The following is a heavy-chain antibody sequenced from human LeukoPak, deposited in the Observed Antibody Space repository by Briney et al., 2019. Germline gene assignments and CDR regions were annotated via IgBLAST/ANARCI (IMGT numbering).Heavy chain of an antibody. V-gene: IGHV3-48*04. CDR1: GFTFSSYS. CDR3: ARDPAGGSYYSAFDI. D-gene: IGHD1-26*01. J-gene: IGHJ3*02. CDR2: ISSSSTI. Sequence: GGSLRLSCAASGFTFSSYSMNWVRQAPGKGLEWVSYISSSSTIYYADSVKGRFTISRDNAKNSLYLQMNSLRAEDTAVYYCARDPAGGSYYSAFDIWGQGTMVTVSS.